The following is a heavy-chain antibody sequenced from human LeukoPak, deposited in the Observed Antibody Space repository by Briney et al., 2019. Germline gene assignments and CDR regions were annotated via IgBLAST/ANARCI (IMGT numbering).Heavy chain of an antibody. CDR1: GFTFSDYY. CDR3: AKVYSSSSRDAFDI. Sequence: GSLRLSCAASGFTFSDYYMSWIRQPPGKGLEWIGEINHGGSTSYNPSLKSRVTMSVDSSKSQFSLNLSSVTAADTAVYYCAKVYSSSSRDAFDIWGQGTMVTVSS. D-gene: IGHD6-6*01. V-gene: IGHV4-34*01. CDR2: INHGGST. J-gene: IGHJ3*02.